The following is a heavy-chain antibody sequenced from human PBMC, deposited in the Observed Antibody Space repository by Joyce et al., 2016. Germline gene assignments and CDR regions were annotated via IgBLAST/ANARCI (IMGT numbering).Heavy chain of an antibody. V-gene: IGHV3-21*01. CDR2: ISGASSYI. CDR1: GFTFSSYS. D-gene: IGHD2-15*01. J-gene: IGHJ6*02. CDR3: ARGPNCSGGTCYSTYKYYGMDV. Sequence: EVQLVEYGGALVKPGGSLRVSCVASGFTFSSYSMAWVRQAPGKWGEWGSYISGASSYIFYADSMKGRFTISRDNAKNSLYLQMNSLRGEDTAVYYCARGPNCSGGTCYSTYKYYGMDVWGQGTTVTVSS.